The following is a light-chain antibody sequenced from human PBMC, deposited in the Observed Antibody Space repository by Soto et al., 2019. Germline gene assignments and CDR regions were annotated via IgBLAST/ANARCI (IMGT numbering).Light chain of an antibody. Sequence: QAVVTKSPSVSAAPGQKVTISCSGSSSNIGNNYVSWYQQLPGTAPKLLIYDNNKRPSGIPDRFSGSKSGTSGTLDITGLQTGDEADYYSATWDGSLPGEVFGGGTKLTVL. V-gene: IGLV1-51*01. CDR1: SSNIGNNY. J-gene: IGLJ2*01. CDR3: ATWDGSLPGEV. CDR2: DNN.